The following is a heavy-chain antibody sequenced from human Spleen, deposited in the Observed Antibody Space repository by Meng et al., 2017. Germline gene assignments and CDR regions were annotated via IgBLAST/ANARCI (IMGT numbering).Heavy chain of an antibody. Sequence: GESLKISCAASGFTFSDYYMNWVRQAPGKGLEWVSSISSSSTIYYADSVKGRFTISRDNAKNSLYLQMNSLRAEDTAVYYCARDLFLISDVDIVATIIDYYYYGMDVWGQGTTVTVSS. CDR1: GFTFSDYY. V-gene: IGHV3-69-1*02. D-gene: IGHD5-12*01. CDR3: ARDLFLISDVDIVATIIDYYYYGMDV. J-gene: IGHJ6*02. CDR2: ISSSSTI.